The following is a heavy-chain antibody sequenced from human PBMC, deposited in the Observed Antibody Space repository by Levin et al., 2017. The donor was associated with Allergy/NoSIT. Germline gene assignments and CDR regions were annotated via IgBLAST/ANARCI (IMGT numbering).Heavy chain of an antibody. V-gene: IGHV3-30*03. J-gene: IGHJ4*02. CDR1: GFPFSSYS. CDR2: LSYDGNMK. Sequence: GGSLRLSCAASGFPFSSYSIHWLRQAPGKGLEWVAVLSYDGNMKYFADSVKGRFTISRDNSKNTLYLQMNSLRAEDTAVYFCARDGYNYPSFDYWGQGTLVTVSS. D-gene: IGHD5-24*01. CDR3: ARDGYNYPSFDY.